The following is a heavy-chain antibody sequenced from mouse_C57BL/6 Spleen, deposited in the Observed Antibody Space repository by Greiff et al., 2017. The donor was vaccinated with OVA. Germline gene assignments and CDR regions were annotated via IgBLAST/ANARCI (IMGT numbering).Heavy chain of an antibody. CDR2: INPGSGGT. CDR1: GYAFTNYL. CDR3: ARGYSNYFDY. Sequence: VQLQQSGAGLVRPGTSVKVSCKASGYAFTNYLIEWVKQRPGQGLEWIGVINPGSGGTNYNEKFKGKATLTADKSSSTAYMQLSSLTSEDSAVYFCARGYSNYFDYWGQGTTLTVSS. J-gene: IGHJ2*01. V-gene: IGHV1-54*01. D-gene: IGHD2-5*01.